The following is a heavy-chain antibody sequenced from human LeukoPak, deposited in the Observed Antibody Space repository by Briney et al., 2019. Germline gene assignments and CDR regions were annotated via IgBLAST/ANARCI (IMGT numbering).Heavy chain of an antibody. CDR1: GGSISSGGYY. CDR2: IYYSGST. V-gene: IGHV4-31*03. J-gene: IGHJ4*02. CDR3: ARGQGSVDTAMAAVRFDY. D-gene: IGHD5-18*01. Sequence: SQTLSLTCTVSGGSISSGGYYWSWIRQHPGKGLEWIGYIYYSGSTYYNPSLKSRVTISVDTPKNQFSLKLSSVTAADTAVYYCARGQGSVDTAMAAVRFDYWGQGTLVTVSS.